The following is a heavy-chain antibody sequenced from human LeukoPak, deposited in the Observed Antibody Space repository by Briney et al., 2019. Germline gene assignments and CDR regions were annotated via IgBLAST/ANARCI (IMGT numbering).Heavy chain of an antibody. V-gene: IGHV3-23*01. D-gene: IGHD6-13*01. CDR2: LSGSGART. CDR1: GFTFGDYA. CDR3: TKGQGYSSSDNWFDP. Sequence: GGSLRLSCAASGFTFGDYAMSWVRQAPGKGLEWVSGLSGSGARTFYADSVKGRFTITRDNSKNTVSLQMNSLGAEDTAIYYCTKGQGYSSSDNWFDPWGQGTLVTVSS. J-gene: IGHJ5*02.